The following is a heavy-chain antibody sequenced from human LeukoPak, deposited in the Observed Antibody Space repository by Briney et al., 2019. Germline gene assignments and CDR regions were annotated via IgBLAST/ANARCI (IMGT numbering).Heavy chain of an antibody. D-gene: IGHD5-24*01. V-gene: IGHV1-8*01. J-gene: IGHJ4*02. CDR2: MNPNSGNT. Sequence: ASVKVSCKASGYTFTSYDINWVRQATGQGLVWMGWMNPNSGNTGYAQKFQGRVTMTRNTSISTAYMELSSLRSEDTAVYYCARGRRDGYDWVYWGQGTLVTVSS. CDR3: ARGRRDGYDWVY. CDR1: GYTFTSYD.